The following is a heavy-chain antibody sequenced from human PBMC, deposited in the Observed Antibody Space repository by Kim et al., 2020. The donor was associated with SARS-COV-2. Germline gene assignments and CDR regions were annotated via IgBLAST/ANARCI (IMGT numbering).Heavy chain of an antibody. CDR2: IYYSGST. D-gene: IGHD1-26*01. J-gene: IGHJ3*02. V-gene: IGHV4-31*03. CDR1: GGSISSGGYY. CDR3: ARMGVLEDAFDI. Sequence: SETLSLTCTVSGGSISSGGYYWSWIRQHPGKGLEWIGYIYYSGSTYYNPSLKSRVTISVDTSKNQFSLKLSSVTAADTAVYYCARMGVLEDAFDIWGQGTMVTVSS.